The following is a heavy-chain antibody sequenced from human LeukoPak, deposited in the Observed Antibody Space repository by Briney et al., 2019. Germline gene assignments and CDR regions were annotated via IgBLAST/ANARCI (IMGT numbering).Heavy chain of an antibody. J-gene: IGHJ6*02. CDR3: ARDYSSSDDSMDV. V-gene: IGHV3-21*01. CDR1: GFTFSSYS. CDR2: ISSSSSYI. D-gene: IGHD6-13*01. Sequence: GGSLRLSCAASGFTFSSYSMNWVRQAPGKGLEWVSSISSSSSYIYYADSVKGRFTISRGNAKNSLYLQMNSLRAEDTAVYYCARDYSSSDDSMDVWGQGTTVTVSS.